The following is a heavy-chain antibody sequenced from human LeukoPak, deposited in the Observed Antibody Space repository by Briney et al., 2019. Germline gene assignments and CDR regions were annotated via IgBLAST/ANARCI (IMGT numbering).Heavy chain of an antibody. CDR1: GGSISSGSYY. Sequence: PSETLSLTCTVSGGSISSGSYYWSWIRQPAGNGLEWIGRIYTGGSTNYNPSLKSRVTISVDTSKNQFSLKLSSVPAADTAVYYCASLTGYRSSWYYPENYYYYLDVWGKGTTVTISS. J-gene: IGHJ6*03. D-gene: IGHD6-13*01. CDR3: ASLTGYRSSWYYPENYYYYLDV. CDR2: IYTGGST. V-gene: IGHV4-61*02.